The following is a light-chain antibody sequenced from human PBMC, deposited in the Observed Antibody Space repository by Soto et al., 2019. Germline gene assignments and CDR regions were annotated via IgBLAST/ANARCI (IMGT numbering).Light chain of an antibody. CDR3: QQYASPPPT. CDR2: GAS. V-gene: IGKV3-20*01. CDR1: QSVSSSY. Sequence: EIVLTQSPGTLSLSPGERATLSCRASQSVSSSYLAWYQQIPGQAPRLLVYGASSRATGIPDRFSGSASGTDFTLTISILEPEDFAVYYCQQYASPPPTFGGGTKVEIK. J-gene: IGKJ4*01.